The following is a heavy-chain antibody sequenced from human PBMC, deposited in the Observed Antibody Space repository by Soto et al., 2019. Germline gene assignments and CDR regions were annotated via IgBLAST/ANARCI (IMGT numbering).Heavy chain of an antibody. CDR1: GGSISSYF. D-gene: IGHD2-15*01. CDR2: VYDSGST. V-gene: IGHV4-59*01. J-gene: IGHJ4*02. Sequence: PSETLSLTCTVSGGSISSYFWNWIRQPPGKGLEWIGYVYDSGSTNYNPSLKSRVTISVDTSKNQFSLKLSSVTAADTAVYYCAREFCFGGSCYSGLDFWGQGTLVPVSS. CDR3: AREFCFGGSCYSGLDF.